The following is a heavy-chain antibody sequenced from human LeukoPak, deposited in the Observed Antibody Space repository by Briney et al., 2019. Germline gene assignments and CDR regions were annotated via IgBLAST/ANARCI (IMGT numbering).Heavy chain of an antibody. CDR2: ISSSSSYI. J-gene: IGHJ4*02. V-gene: IGHV3-21*01. Sequence: GGSLRLSCAASGFTFSSYSMNWVRQAPGKGLEWVSSISSSSSYIYYADSVKGRFTISRDNAKNSLYLQMNSLRVEDTAVYYCARARICGDSSCYSRGFDYWGQGTLVTVSS. D-gene: IGHD2-15*01. CDR3: ARARICGDSSCYSRGFDY. CDR1: GFTFSSYS.